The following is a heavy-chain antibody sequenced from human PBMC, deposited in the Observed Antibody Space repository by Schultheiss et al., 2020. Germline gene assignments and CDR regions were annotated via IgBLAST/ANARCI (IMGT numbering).Heavy chain of an antibody. CDR3: AGSPTYCSGGSCYNYYYGMDV. CDR1: GFTFSDYY. D-gene: IGHD2-15*01. J-gene: IGHJ6*02. V-gene: IGHV3-11*03. Sequence: GGSLRLSCAASGFTFSDYYMSWIRQAPGKGLEWVSYISSSSSYTNYADSVKGRFTISRDNAKNSLYLQMNSLRAEDTAVYYCAGSPTYCSGGSCYNYYYGMDVWGQGTTVTVSS. CDR2: ISSSSSYT.